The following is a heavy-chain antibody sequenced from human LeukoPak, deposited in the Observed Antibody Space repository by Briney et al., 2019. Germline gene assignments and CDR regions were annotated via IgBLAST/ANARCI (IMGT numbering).Heavy chain of an antibody. CDR2: ISGLNGNI. D-gene: IGHD2-21*02. Sequence: ASVKVSCKASGYTFTSYGISWVRQAPGQGLEWVGWISGLNGNIYYEHKFRGRVTMTTDTSTSTVYMELRSLTSDDTAVYYCARGGGRDSGRENDYWGQGTLVTVSS. J-gene: IGHJ4*02. V-gene: IGHV1-18*01. CDR1: GYTFTSYG. CDR3: ARGGGRDSGRENDY.